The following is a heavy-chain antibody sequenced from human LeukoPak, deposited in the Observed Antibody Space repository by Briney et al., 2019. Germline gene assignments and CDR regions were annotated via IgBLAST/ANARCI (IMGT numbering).Heavy chain of an antibody. CDR1: GFTFSSYW. J-gene: IGHJ4*02. Sequence: GGSLRLSCAASGFTFSSYWMHWVRQAPGKGLVWVSRINSDGSSTSYADSVKGRFTISRDNAKNTLYLQMNSLRAEDTAVYYCAREAQYCSSTSCYRLYYDSSGYRYFDYWGQGTLVTVSS. CDR3: AREAQYCSSTSCYRLYYDSSGYRYFDY. CDR2: INSDGSST. V-gene: IGHV3-74*01. D-gene: IGHD2-2*02.